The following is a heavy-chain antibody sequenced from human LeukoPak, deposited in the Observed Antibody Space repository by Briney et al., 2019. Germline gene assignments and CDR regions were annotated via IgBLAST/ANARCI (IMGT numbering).Heavy chain of an antibody. Sequence: SETLSLTCTVSGGSISSSSYYWGWVRQPPGKGLEWIGSIYYSGSTYYNPSLKSRVTISVDTSKNQFSLKLSSVTAADTAVYYCARGEERYYGSGSYGMDVWGQGTTVTVSS. D-gene: IGHD3-10*01. V-gene: IGHV4-39*07. CDR2: IYYSGST. J-gene: IGHJ6*02. CDR1: GGSISSSSYY. CDR3: ARGEERYYGSGSYGMDV.